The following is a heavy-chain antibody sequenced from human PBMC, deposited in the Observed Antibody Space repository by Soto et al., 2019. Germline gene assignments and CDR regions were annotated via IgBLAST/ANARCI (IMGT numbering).Heavy chain of an antibody. J-gene: IGHJ4*02. D-gene: IGHD3-9*01. V-gene: IGHV3-30-3*01. CDR1: GFTLSSYA. CDR3: ASSRRYFDWLFNY. Sequence: PGGSLRLSCAASGFTLSSYAMHWVRQAPGKGLEWVAVISYDGSNKYYADSVKGRFTISRDNSKNTLYLQMNSLRAEDTAVYYCASSRRYFDWLFNYWGQGTLVTVSS. CDR2: ISYDGSNK.